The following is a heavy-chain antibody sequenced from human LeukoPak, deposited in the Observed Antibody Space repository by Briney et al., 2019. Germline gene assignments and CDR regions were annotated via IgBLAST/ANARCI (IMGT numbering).Heavy chain of an antibody. CDR2: IYTSGST. CDR3: ARDLPVWGSLNYYYYYMDV. Sequence: PSETLSLTCTVSGGSISSGSYYWSWIRQPAGKGLEWIGRIYTSGSTNYNPSLKSRVTISVDTSKNQFSLKLSSVTAADTAVYYCARDLPVWGSLNYYYYYMDVRGKGTTVTISS. J-gene: IGHJ6*03. D-gene: IGHD3-16*01. V-gene: IGHV4-61*02. CDR1: GGSISSGSYY.